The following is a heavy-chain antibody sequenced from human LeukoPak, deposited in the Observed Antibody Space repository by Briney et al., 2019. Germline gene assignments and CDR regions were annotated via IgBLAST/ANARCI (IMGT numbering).Heavy chain of an antibody. CDR1: GFTFRSYW. CDR2: INGDGSST. J-gene: IGHJ4*02. CDR3: ASAYYHYYFDY. V-gene: IGHV3-74*01. Sequence: PGGSLRLSCEASGFTFRSYWVHWVRQAPGKGLVWVSRINGDGSSTSYADSVKGRFTISRDNAKNTLYLQMNSLRAEDSAVYYCASAYYHYYFDYWGQGTLVTVSS. D-gene: IGHD3-16*01.